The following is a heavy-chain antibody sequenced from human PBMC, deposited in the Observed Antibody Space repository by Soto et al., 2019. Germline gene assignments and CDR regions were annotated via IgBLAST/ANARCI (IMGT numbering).Heavy chain of an antibody. D-gene: IGHD2-2*01. V-gene: IGHV4-39*01. CDR1: GCSISSSSYY. CDR2: IYYSGST. Sequence: PSETLSLTCTVSGCSISSSSYYWGWIRQPPGKGLEWIGSIYYSGSTYYNPSLKSRVTISVDTSKNQFSLKLSSVTAADTAVYYCARVLGYCSSTSCRITIFGVVMSYYMDVWGKGTTVS. CDR3: ARVLGYCSSTSCRITIFGVVMSYYMDV. J-gene: IGHJ6*03.